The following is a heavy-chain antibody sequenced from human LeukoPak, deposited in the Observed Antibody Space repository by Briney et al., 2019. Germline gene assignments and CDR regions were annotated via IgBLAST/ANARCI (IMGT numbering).Heavy chain of an antibody. V-gene: IGHV4-39*01. D-gene: IGHD3-22*01. CDR1: GGSMSSSSYY. CDR3: ARQYQPIVVVIFDY. CDR2: ISYSGST. J-gene: IGHJ4*02. Sequence: PSETLSLTCTVSGGSMSSSSYYWGWIRQPPGKGLEWIGSISYSGSTYYNPSLRSRVTISVDTSKNQFSLKLSSVTAADTAVYYCARQYQPIVVVIFDYWGQGTLGTVSS.